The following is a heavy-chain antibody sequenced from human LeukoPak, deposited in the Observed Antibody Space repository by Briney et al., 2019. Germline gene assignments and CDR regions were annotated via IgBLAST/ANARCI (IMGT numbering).Heavy chain of an antibody. V-gene: IGHV3-7*01. CDR2: IKEDGSEK. J-gene: IGHJ4*02. Sequence: GESLKISCKDSGDSFTSYWIAWVRQPPGKGLEWVANIKEDGSEKYYVDSVKGRFTISRDNAKNSLYLQMNSLRVEDTAVYYCARVPGLDYWGQGTLVTVSS. CDR1: GDSFTSYW. CDR3: ARVPGLDY.